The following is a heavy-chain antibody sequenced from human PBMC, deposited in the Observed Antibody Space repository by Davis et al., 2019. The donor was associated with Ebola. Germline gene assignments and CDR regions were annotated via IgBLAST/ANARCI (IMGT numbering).Heavy chain of an antibody. V-gene: IGHV1-2*06. CDR1: GYTFTGYY. J-gene: IGHJ4*02. CDR2: INPNSGGT. CDR3: ARGGPDLSMIVVVIAFDY. D-gene: IGHD3-22*01. Sequence: ASVKVSCKASGYTFTGYYMHWVRQAPGQGLEWMGRINPNSGGTNYAQKFQGRVTMTRDTSISTAYMELSRLRSDDTAVYYCARGGPDLSMIVVVIAFDYWGQGTLVTVSS.